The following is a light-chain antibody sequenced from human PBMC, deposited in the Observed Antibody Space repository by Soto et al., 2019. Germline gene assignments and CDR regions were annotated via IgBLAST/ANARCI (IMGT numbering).Light chain of an antibody. V-gene: IGKV4-1*01. Sequence: DIVMTQSPDSLAVSLGERATINCKSSQSVLYSSNNKNYLAWYQQKPGQPPKLLLYWASTRESGVPDRFSGGGSGTDFTLPLSILQAEDVALYYCQQYYSTLHTFGQGTKLEIK. CDR1: QSVLYSSNNKNY. J-gene: IGKJ2*01. CDR2: WAS. CDR3: QQYYSTLHT.